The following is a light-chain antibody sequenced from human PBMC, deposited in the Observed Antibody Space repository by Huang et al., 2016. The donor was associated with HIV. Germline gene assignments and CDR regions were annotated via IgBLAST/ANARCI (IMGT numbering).Light chain of an antibody. Sequence: DIRMTQSPSTLSASVGDRVTITCRASQTINSWLAWYQQRPGKAPKLLIYDASRLQTGVPSRFSGSGSGTEFTLTITSLQPDNFATYYCQQYHTSPLTFGGGTKVEI. CDR2: DAS. CDR1: QTINSW. J-gene: IGKJ4*01. V-gene: IGKV1-5*01. CDR3: QQYHTSPLT.